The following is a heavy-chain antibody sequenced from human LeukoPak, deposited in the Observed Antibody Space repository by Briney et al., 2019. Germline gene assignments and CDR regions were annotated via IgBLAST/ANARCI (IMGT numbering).Heavy chain of an antibody. Sequence: KTGGSLRLSWQAPELTFVTYKMNGFGQPPGKGLDWFSFFSSDSRIISYADSLKGRLTISRDNAKNSLYLQMNSLRAEDTAVYYCARSEVTTEAEYFQHWGQGTLVTVSS. D-gene: IGHD4-17*01. CDR3: ARSEVTTEAEYFQH. J-gene: IGHJ1*01. CDR2: FSSDSRII. CDR1: ELTFVTYK. V-gene: IGHV3-21*05.